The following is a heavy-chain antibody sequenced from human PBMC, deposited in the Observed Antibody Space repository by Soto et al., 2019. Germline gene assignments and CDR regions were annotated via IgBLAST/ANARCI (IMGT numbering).Heavy chain of an antibody. CDR2: ISSSSSYI. CDR1: GFTFSSYS. CDR3: ARDSIGLWFGESYYFDS. D-gene: IGHD3-10*01. V-gene: IGHV3-21*01. Sequence: EVQLVESGGGLVKPGGSLRLSCAASGFTFSSYSMNWVRQAPGKGLEWVSSISSSSSYIYYADSVKGRFTISRDNAKNSLYLQRNSLRAEDTAVYYCARDSIGLWFGESYYFDSWGQGTLVTVSS. J-gene: IGHJ4*02.